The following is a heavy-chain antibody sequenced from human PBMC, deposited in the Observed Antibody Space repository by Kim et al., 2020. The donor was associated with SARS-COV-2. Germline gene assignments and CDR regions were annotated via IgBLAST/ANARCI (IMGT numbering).Heavy chain of an antibody. V-gene: IGHV4-4*07. Sequence: TDYTPSLKGRVTVSVDTSKNQLSLRLTSVTAADTAVYFCARGGTYYLDSWGQGTLVTVSS. D-gene: IGHD3-10*01. J-gene: IGHJ5*01. CDR2: T. CDR3: ARGGTYYLDS.